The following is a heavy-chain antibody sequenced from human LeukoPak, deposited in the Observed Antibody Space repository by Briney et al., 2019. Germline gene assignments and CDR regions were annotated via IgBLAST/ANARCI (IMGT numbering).Heavy chain of an antibody. Sequence: GGSLRLSCAASGFSFTNNWMHWVRQAPGKGLGWVSRINTVGSSTTYADSVKGRFTISRDNAKKTLYLQMSSLRAEDTAVYYCASTYGSGSYYPFDYWGQGTLVTVSS. CDR3: ASTYGSGSYYPFDY. CDR2: INTVGSST. J-gene: IGHJ4*02. CDR1: GFSFTNNW. D-gene: IGHD3-10*01. V-gene: IGHV3-74*03.